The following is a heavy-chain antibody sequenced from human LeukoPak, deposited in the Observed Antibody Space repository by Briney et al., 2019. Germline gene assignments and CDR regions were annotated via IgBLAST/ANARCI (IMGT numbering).Heavy chain of an antibody. V-gene: IGHV1-46*01. CDR3: ARTSGLTFDY. CDR2: INPSGSST. Sequence: GASVKVSCKASGYTFIKYFLHWVRQAPGQGLEWMGIINPSGSSTTYAQKFQGRVTMTRDTSTSTVYMELSSLRSEDTAVYYCARTSGLTFDYWGQGTLVTVSS. CDR1: GYTFIKYF. J-gene: IGHJ4*02.